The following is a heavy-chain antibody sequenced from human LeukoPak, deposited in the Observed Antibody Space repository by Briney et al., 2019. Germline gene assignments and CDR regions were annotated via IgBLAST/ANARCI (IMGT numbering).Heavy chain of an antibody. CDR2: ISGSGGST. CDR3: AKVLSGNLWFGELWGFYFDC. J-gene: IGHJ4*02. V-gene: IGHV3-23*01. Sequence: GGSLRLSCAASGFTFSSYAMSWVRQAPGKGLEWVSAISGSGGSTYYADSVKGRFTISRDNSKNTLYLQMNSLRAEDTAVYYCAKVLSGNLWFGELWGFYFDCWGQGTLVTVSS. CDR1: GFTFSSYA. D-gene: IGHD3-10*01.